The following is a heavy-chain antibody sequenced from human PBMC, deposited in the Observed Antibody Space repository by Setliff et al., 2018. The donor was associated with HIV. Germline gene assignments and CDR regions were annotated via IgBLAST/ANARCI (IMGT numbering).Heavy chain of an antibody. CDR2: INPKTGDT. D-gene: IGHD5-12*01. CDR3: ARDPRFSGYAQAFDY. CDR1: GYTFTSSD. V-gene: IGHV1-2*02. J-gene: IGHJ4*02. Sequence: ASVKVSCKASGYTFTSSDIYWVRQATGRGLEWVGLINPKTGDTSYAQKFQGRVTMTRDTSISTAYMDLDRLGSDDTAVYYCARDPRFSGYAQAFDYWGQGSPVTVSS.